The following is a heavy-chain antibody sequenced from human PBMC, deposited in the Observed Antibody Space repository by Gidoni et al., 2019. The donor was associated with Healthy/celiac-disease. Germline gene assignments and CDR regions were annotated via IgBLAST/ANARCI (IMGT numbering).Heavy chain of an antibody. CDR2: ISYDGSNK. J-gene: IGHJ6*02. V-gene: IGHV3-30*18. CDR1: AFAYNACG. CDR3: AKDRGDGGYYYYGMDV. Sequence: QVQLVESGGGAAQAGESVRLSSAASAFAYNACGRHWVRQAPGKGLVWVAVISYDGSNKYYADSVKGRFTISRDNAKNTLYLQMNSRRAEDTAVYYCAKDRGDGGYYYYGMDVWGQGTTVTVSS. D-gene: IGHD2-21*02.